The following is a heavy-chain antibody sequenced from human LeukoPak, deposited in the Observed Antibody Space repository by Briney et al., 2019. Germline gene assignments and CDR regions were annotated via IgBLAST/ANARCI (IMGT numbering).Heavy chain of an antibody. Sequence: GASVKVSCKASGYTFTSYDINWVRQATGQGLEWMGWMNPNSGNTGYAQKFQGRVTMTRNTSISTVYMELSSLRSEDTAVYYCARGNSSGWLRDYMDVWGKGTTVTVSS. CDR3: ARGNSSGWLRDYMDV. CDR2: MNPNSGNT. V-gene: IGHV1-8*01. J-gene: IGHJ6*03. D-gene: IGHD6-19*01. CDR1: GYTFTSYD.